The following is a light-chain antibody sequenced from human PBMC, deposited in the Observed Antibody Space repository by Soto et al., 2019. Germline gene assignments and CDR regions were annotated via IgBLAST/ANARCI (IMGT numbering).Light chain of an antibody. J-gene: IGKJ2*01. CDR1: QSISRW. Sequence: DVPMTQSPSTLSASVGDSVTITCRASQSISRWLAWYPQKPGKAPKLLINDASSLESGVPSRFSGSGSGTEFTLTINSLQPDDSATYYCQQYNSYLYTFGQGTKLEIK. CDR3: QQYNSYLYT. V-gene: IGKV1-5*01. CDR2: DAS.